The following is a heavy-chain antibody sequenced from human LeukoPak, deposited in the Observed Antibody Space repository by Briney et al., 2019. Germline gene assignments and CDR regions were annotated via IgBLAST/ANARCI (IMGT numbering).Heavy chain of an antibody. CDR2: IESKTDGGTT. CDR1: GFTFSSYR. J-gene: IGHJ4*02. Sequence: GGSLRLSCAASGFTFSSYRMSWVRQAPGKGLEWVGRIESKTDGGTTDYAAPVKGRFTISRDDSTNTLYLQMNSLKSEDTAVYYCTTYGSGRKFDYWGQGILVTVSS. D-gene: IGHD3-10*01. V-gene: IGHV3-15*04. CDR3: TTYGSGRKFDY.